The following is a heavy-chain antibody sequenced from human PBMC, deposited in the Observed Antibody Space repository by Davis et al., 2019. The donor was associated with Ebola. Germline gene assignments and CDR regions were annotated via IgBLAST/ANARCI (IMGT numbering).Heavy chain of an antibody. D-gene: IGHD3-3*01. CDR2: IYGGDT. V-gene: IGHV3-53*01. J-gene: IGHJ6*04. CDR3: ARSGLSFGVVKYHYGMDV. CDR1: GFTVRNTH. Sequence: GGSLRLSCDASGFTVRNTHMSWVCQAPGKGLEWVSGIYGGDTHYAGSVKGRFTVSRDNSKKTMYLQMNSLRAEDTAVYYCARSGLSFGVVKYHYGMDVWGKGTTVTVSS.